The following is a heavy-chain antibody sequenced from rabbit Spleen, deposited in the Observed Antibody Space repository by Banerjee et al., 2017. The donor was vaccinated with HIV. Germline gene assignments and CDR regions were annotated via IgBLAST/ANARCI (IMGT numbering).Heavy chain of an antibody. CDR2: IDPIFGIT. V-gene: IGHV1S47*01. CDR1: GFDFSVYG. J-gene: IGHJ6*01. D-gene: IGHD8-1*01. Sequence: QEQLVESGGGLVQPGGSLKLSCKASGFDFSVYGLSWFRQAPGKGLEWIGFIDPIFGITYSANWVNGRFSISRENAQNTVFLHMTSLTDADTATYFCARDGAGGSYFALWGQGTLVTVS. CDR3: ARDGAGGSYFAL.